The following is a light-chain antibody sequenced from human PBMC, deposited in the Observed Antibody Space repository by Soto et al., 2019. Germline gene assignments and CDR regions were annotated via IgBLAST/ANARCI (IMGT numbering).Light chain of an antibody. J-gene: IGLJ7*01. CDR1: SSNIGAGYD. CDR2: GNS. Sequence: QSVLTQPPSVSGAPGQRVTISCTGSSSNIGAGYDVHWYQQLPGTAPKLLIYGNSNRPSGVPDRFSGSKSGTSASLAITGLQAEDEADYYCLSYDSSLSDAVFGGGTQLTVL. V-gene: IGLV1-40*01. CDR3: LSYDSSLSDAV.